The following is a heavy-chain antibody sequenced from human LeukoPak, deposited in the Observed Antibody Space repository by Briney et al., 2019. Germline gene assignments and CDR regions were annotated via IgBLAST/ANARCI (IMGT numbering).Heavy chain of an antibody. CDR3: ARGKRVAGTARYYGMDV. J-gene: IGHJ6*02. Sequence: GGSLRLSCAASGFTFSSYGMRWVRQAPGKGLEWVAVIWYDGSNKYYADSVKGRFTISRDNSKNTLYLQMNSLSAEDTAVYYCARGKRVAGTARYYGMDVWGQGTTVTVSS. V-gene: IGHV3-33*01. CDR2: IWYDGSNK. CDR1: GFTFSSYG. D-gene: IGHD6-19*01.